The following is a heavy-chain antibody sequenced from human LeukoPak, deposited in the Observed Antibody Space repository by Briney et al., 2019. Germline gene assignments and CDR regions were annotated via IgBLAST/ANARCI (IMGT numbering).Heavy chain of an antibody. CDR1: GFTFSSYA. J-gene: IGHJ3*02. CDR2: ISSNGGST. CDR3: ARYISGGSCAPYLDAFDI. Sequence: PGGSLRLSCAASGFTFSSYAMHWVRQAPGKGLEYVSAISSNGGSTYYANSVKGRFTISRDNSKNTLYLQMGSLRAEDMAVYYCARYISGGSCAPYLDAFDIWGQGTMVTVPS. V-gene: IGHV3-64*01. D-gene: IGHD2-15*01.